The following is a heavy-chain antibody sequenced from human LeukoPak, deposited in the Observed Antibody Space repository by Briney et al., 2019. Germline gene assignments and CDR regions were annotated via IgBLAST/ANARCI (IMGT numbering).Heavy chain of an antibody. CDR3: ARGRGSGHKENWFDP. J-gene: IGHJ5*02. V-gene: IGHV1-8*01. CDR2: MNPNSGNT. CDR1: GYTFTTYD. D-gene: IGHD6-19*01. Sequence: ASVKVSCKASGYTFTTYDINWVRQATGQGLEWMGWMNPNSGNTGYAQKFQGRVTMTRNTSISTAYMELSSLRSEDTAVYYCARGRGSGHKENWFDPWGQGTLVTVSS.